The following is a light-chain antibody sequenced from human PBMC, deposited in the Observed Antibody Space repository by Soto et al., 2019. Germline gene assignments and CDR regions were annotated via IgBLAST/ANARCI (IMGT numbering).Light chain of an antibody. CDR1: SSDVGGYNY. CDR2: DVS. V-gene: IGLV2-14*01. Sequence: QSALTQPASVSGSPGQSITISCTGTSSDVGGYNYVSWYQQHPGKAHKLMIYDVSNRPSGVSNRFSGSKSGNTASLTISGLQAEDEADYYCSSYTSSSTLHYVFGTGTKVTVL. J-gene: IGLJ1*01. CDR3: SSYTSSSTLHYV.